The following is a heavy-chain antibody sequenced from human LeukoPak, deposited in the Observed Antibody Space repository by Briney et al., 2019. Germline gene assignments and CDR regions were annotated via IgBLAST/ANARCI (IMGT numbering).Heavy chain of an antibody. CDR1: GFTFSSYS. Sequence: GGSLRLSCAASGFTFSSYSMNWVRQAPGKGLEWVSYIRSSGNIIYYADSMQGRFTISRDNAQNSLYLQMNSLKVEDTAVYYCARDLFYGSGSPHLDCWGQGTLVSVSS. D-gene: IGHD3-10*01. CDR3: ARDLFYGSGSPHLDC. V-gene: IGHV3-48*01. CDR2: IRSSGNII. J-gene: IGHJ4*02.